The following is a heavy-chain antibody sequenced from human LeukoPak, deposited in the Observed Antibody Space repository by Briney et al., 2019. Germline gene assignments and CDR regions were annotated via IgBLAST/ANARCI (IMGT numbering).Heavy chain of an antibody. CDR1: GGSISSYY. Sequence: PSETLSLTCTVSGGSISSYYWSWIRQPPGKGLEWIGYIYYSGSTNYNPSLKSRVTISVDTSKNQFSLKLSSVTAADTAVYYCATPLGYCSGGSCYAYGGQGTLVTVSA. CDR3: ATPLGYCSGGSCYAY. CDR2: IYYSGST. D-gene: IGHD2-15*01. V-gene: IGHV4-59*01. J-gene: IGHJ4*02.